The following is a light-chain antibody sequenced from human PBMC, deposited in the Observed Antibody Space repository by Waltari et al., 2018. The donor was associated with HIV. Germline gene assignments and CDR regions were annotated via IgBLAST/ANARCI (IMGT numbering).Light chain of an antibody. CDR1: SSDVGSYNL. CDR2: EVN. CDR3: CSHAGSSIYFV. J-gene: IGLJ1*01. V-gene: IGLV2-23*02. Sequence: QSALTQPASVSGSPGQSITISCTGTSSDVGSYNLVSWYQQHPGKAPKGMIYEVNKRPSVVSNRFACSKSGNTASLTSSGLQAEDEAEYYCCSHAGSSIYFVFGTGTKVTVL.